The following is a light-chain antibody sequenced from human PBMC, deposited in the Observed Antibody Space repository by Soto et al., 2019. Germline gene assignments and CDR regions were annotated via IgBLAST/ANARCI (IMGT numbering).Light chain of an antibody. J-gene: IGKJ1*01. CDR3: QQYGSSPTWT. CDR2: GTY. Sequence: EIVLTQSPGTLSLSPGERATLSCRASQSVSSSYLAWYQQRPGQAPRLLIYGTYSRATGIPDRFNGSGSGTDFTLTISRLEPEDFAVYYCQQYGSSPTWTFGQGTKVEIK. CDR1: QSVSSSY. V-gene: IGKV3-20*01.